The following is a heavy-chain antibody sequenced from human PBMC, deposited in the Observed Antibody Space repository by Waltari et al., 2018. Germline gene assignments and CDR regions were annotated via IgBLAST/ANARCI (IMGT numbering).Heavy chain of an antibody. V-gene: IGHV1-69*05. CDR1: GGTFSSYA. CDR2: IIPIFGTA. CDR3: ARAVTTDYYYMDV. J-gene: IGHJ6*03. D-gene: IGHD4-17*01. Sequence: QVQLVQSGAEVKKPGFSVKVSCNASGGTFSSYAISCVRQSPGQVLEWMGGIIPIFGTANYAQKFQGRVTITTDESTSTAYMELSSLRSEDTAVYYCARAVTTDYYYMDVWGKGTTVTVSS.